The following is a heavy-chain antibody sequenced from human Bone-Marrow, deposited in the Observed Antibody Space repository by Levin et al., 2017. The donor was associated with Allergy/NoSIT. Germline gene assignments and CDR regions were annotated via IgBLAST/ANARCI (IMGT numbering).Heavy chain of an antibody. V-gene: IGHV4-59*02. CDR1: GGSVIGYY. CDR3: AREAFYYYAIDV. CDR2: IYDIGNI. J-gene: IGHJ6*02. Sequence: PGGSLRLSCTVSGGSVIGYYWTWIRQTPGKGLEWIGYIYDIGNINYNPSLKSRATMSVDTSKNQFSLKLSSVTAADTAVYYCAREAFYYYAIDVWGPGTTVTVSS.